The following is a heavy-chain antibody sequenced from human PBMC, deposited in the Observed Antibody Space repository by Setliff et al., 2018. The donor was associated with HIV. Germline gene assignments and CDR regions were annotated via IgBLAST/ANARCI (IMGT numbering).Heavy chain of an antibody. CDR1: GGSISSTNW. CDR3: ARVAAGTYGKGDWFDP. D-gene: IGHD3-10*01. V-gene: IGHV4-4*02. J-gene: IGHJ5*02. Sequence: SETLSLTCAVSGGSISSTNWWNWVRQPPGKGLEWSGEIYRSGDTNYNPSLKSRVTISVDKSKNQFSLKLTSVTAADTAVYYCARVAAGTYGKGDWFDPWGQGTQVTVSS. CDR2: IYRSGDT.